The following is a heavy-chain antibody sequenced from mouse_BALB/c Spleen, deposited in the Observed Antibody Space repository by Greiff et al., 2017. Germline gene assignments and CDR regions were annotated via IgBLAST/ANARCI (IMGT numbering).Heavy chain of an antibody. Sequence: DVQLQESGPDLVKPSQSLSLTCTVTGYSITSGYSWHWIRQFPGNKLEWMGYIHYSGSPNSNPSLKSRISITRDTSKNQFFLQLNSVTTEDTATDYCARGDYGSSYDYWGQGTTLTVSS. D-gene: IGHD1-1*01. CDR1: GYSITSGYS. J-gene: IGHJ2*01. CDR2: IHYSGSP. CDR3: ARGDYGSSYDY. V-gene: IGHV3-1*02.